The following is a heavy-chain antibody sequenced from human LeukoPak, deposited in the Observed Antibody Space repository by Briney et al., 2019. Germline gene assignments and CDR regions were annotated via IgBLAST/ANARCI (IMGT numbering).Heavy chain of an antibody. J-gene: IGHJ4*02. V-gene: IGHV3-21*01. CDR3: ARGETTMTTYTPDY. CDR1: GFTFSSYS. CDR2: ISSSGNYI. D-gene: IGHD4-11*01. Sequence: PGGSLRLSCAASGFTFSSYSMNCVPQAPGQALEGVSSISSSGNYIYYAASVKGRFTISRDNAKNSLFLQMNSLRAEDTAVYYCARGETTMTTYTPDYWGQGTLVTVSS.